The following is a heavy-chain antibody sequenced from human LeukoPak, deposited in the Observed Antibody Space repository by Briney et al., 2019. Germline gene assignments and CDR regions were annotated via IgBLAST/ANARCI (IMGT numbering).Heavy chain of an antibody. CDR2: INWNGGST. CDR3: ARGIVAKDTAMDSGFDY. CDR1: GFTFDDYG. D-gene: IGHD5-18*01. J-gene: IGHJ4*02. Sequence: GGSLRLSCAASGFTFDDYGMSWVRQAPGKGLEWVSGINWNGGSTGYADSVKGRFTISRDNAKNSLYLQMNSLRAEDTALYYCARGIVAKDTAMDSGFDYWGRGTLVTVSS. V-gene: IGHV3-20*04.